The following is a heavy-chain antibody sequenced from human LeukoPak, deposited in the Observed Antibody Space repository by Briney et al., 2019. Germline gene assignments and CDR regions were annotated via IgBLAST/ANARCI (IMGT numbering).Heavy chain of an antibody. D-gene: IGHD2-21*02. J-gene: IGHJ3*02. V-gene: IGHV1-46*01. CDR1: GYTFTSYY. Sequence: ASVKVSCKASGYTFTSYYMHWVRQAPGQGLEWMGIINPSGGSTSYAQKFQGRVTMTRDTSTSTVYMELSSLRSEDAAVYYCARGLVVVTADDAFDIWGQGTMVTVSS. CDR2: INPSGGST. CDR3: ARGLVVVTADDAFDI.